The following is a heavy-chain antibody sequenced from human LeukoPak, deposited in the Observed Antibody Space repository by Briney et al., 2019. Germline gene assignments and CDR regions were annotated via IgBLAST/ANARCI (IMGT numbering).Heavy chain of an antibody. V-gene: IGHV3-30*02. CDR3: AKAGYVRGVILDY. CDR1: GFTFSSYG. Sequence: GGSLRLSCAASGFTFSSYGMHWVRQAPGKGLEWVAVIWYDGSNKYYADSVKGRFTISRDNSKNTLYLQMNSLRAEDTAVYYCAKAGYVRGVILDYWGQGTLVTVSS. J-gene: IGHJ4*02. CDR2: IWYDGSNK. D-gene: IGHD3-10*01.